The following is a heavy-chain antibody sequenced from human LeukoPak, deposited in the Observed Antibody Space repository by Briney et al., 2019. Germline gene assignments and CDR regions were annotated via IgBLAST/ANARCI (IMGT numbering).Heavy chain of an antibody. CDR2: VYYSGST. J-gene: IGHJ4*02. V-gene: IGHV4-39*02. CDR3: ARESKGAAAGKNYFDY. Sequence: SGTLSLTCTVSGGSISTTNHYWGWIRQSPGKGLEWFGCVYYSGSTYYNPSLKSRVTISVDTSKNQFSLKLSSVTAADTAVYYCARESKGAAAGKNYFDYWGQGTLVSVSS. D-gene: IGHD6-13*01. CDR1: GGSISTTNHY.